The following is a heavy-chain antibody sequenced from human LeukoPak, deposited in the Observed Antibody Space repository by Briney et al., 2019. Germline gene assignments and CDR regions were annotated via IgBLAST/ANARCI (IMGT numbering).Heavy chain of an antibody. Sequence: SETLSLTCAVYGGSFSDYYWSRIRQPPGKGLEWIGEINHSGSTNYNPSLKSRVTISVDTSKNQFSLKLSSVTAADTAVYYCASEGYCSGGSCYSAYWGQGTLVTVSS. D-gene: IGHD2-15*01. J-gene: IGHJ4*02. CDR1: GGSFSDYY. CDR2: INHSGST. V-gene: IGHV4-34*01. CDR3: ASEGYCSGGSCYSAY.